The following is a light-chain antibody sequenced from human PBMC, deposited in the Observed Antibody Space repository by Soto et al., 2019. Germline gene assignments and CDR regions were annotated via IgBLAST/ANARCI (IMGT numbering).Light chain of an antibody. CDR1: SSDVGGYNY. J-gene: IGLJ2*01. V-gene: IGLV2-14*01. Sequence: QSALTQPASVSGSPGQSITISCTGTSSDVGGYNYVSWYQQHPGKAPKLMIYEVSTRPSGVSNSFSVSKSGNTASLTISGLQADDEADYYCSSYTSSSTLVVFGGGTKLTV. CDR2: EVS. CDR3: SSYTSSSTLVV.